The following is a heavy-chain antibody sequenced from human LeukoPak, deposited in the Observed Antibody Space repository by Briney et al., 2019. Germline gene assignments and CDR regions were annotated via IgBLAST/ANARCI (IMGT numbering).Heavy chain of an antibody. V-gene: IGHV4-34*01. Sequence: PSETLSLTCAVYGGSFSVYYWSWIRQPQGKGLEWIGEINHSGSTNYNPSLKSRVTISVDTSKNQFSLKLSSVTAADTAVYYCARHMRYGDLNWFDPWGQGTLVTVSS. D-gene: IGHD4-17*01. CDR3: ARHMRYGDLNWFDP. CDR1: GGSFSVYY. J-gene: IGHJ5*02. CDR2: INHSGST.